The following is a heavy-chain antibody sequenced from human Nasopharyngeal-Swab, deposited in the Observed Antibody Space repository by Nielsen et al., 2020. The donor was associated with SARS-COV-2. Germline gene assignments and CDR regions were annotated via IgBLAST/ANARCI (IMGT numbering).Heavy chain of an antibody. D-gene: IGHD2-8*01. Sequence: WSRQCRGQGLEWVAVIWYDGSNKYYADSVKGRFTISRDNSKNTLYLQMYSLRAEDTAVYYCAREYAYYPYAFDIWGQGTMVTVSS. CDR2: IWYDGSNK. CDR3: AREYAYYPYAFDI. J-gene: IGHJ3*02. V-gene: IGHV3-33*01.